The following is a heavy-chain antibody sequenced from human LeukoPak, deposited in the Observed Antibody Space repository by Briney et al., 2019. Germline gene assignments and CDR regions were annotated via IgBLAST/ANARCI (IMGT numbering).Heavy chain of an antibody. CDR2: ISSSSTI. J-gene: IGHJ4*02. Sequence: GGSLRLSCAASGFTFSGYSMNWVRQAPGKGLEWVSYISSSSTIYYADSVKGRFTISRDNAKNSLYLQMNSLRAEDTAVYYCARDPFYGSGSYRVYYFDYWGQGTLVTVSS. CDR1: GFTFSGYS. CDR3: ARDPFYGSGSYRVYYFDY. D-gene: IGHD3-10*01. V-gene: IGHV3-48*01.